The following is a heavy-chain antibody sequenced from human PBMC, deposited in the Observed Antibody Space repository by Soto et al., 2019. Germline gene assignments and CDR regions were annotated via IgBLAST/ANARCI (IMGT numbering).Heavy chain of an antibody. CDR1: GYTFTKYD. D-gene: IGHD3-3*01. CDR2: ISPNSGRP. J-gene: IGHJ4*02. CDR3: VRQYYDFWADYPDFDY. V-gene: IGHV1-18*04. Sequence: ASVKVSCKTSGYTFTKYDISWVRQAPGQGLEWLGLISPNSGRPSYAQKFEGRVTMTTDTSTTTAYPEPRSLRADDTAAFYGVRQYYDFWADYPDFDYWGQGTLVTVSS.